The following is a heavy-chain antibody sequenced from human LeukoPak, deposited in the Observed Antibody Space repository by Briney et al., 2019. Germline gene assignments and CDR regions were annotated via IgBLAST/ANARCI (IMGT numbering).Heavy chain of an antibody. CDR3: ARDQSYDFWSGSYYYYGMDV. CDR2: INTNTGNP. J-gene: IGHJ6*02. CDR1: GYTFTSYA. D-gene: IGHD3-3*01. V-gene: IGHV7-4-1*02. Sequence: ASVKVSCKASGYTFTSYAMHWVRQAPGQGLEWMGWINTNTGNPTYAQGFTGRFVFSLDTSVSTAYLQISSLKAEDTAVYYCARDQSYDFWSGSYYYYGMDVWGQGTTVTVSS.